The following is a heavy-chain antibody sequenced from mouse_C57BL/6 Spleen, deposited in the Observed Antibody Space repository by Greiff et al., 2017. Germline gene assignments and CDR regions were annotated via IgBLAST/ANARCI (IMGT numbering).Heavy chain of an antibody. Sequence: QVQLKESGAELAKPGASVTLSCKASGYTFPSYWMHWVKQRPGQGLEWLGYINPSSGYTKYNQKFKDKATLTADKSSSTAYMQLSSLTYEYSAVYYCARNYEDAMDYWGQGTSVTVSS. CDR1: GYTFPSYW. V-gene: IGHV1-7*01. J-gene: IGHJ4*01. CDR3: ARNYEDAMDY. D-gene: IGHD2-4*01. CDR2: INPSSGYT.